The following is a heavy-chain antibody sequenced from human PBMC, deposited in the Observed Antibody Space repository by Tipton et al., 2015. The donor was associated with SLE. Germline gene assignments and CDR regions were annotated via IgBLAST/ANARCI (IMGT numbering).Heavy chain of an antibody. CDR2: IYTSGST. J-gene: IGHJ4*02. CDR1: GGSISSGSYY. D-gene: IGHD6-19*01. Sequence: TLSLTCTVSGGSISSGSYYWSWIRQPAGKGLEWIGRIYTSGSTNYNPSLKSRVTISVDTSKNQFSLKLSSVTAADTAVYYCARERRLVRAVAGPFDYWGQGTLVTVSS. V-gene: IGHV4-61*02. CDR3: ARERRLVRAVAGPFDY.